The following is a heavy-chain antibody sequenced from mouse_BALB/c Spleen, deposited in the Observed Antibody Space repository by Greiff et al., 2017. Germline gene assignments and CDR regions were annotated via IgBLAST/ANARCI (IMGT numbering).Heavy chain of an antibody. J-gene: IGHJ3*01. CDR3: ARERREGWFAY. V-gene: IGHV1S137*01. Sequence: QVHVKQSGAELVRPGVSVKISCKGSGYTFTDYAMHWVKQSHAKSLEWIGVISTYYGDASYNQKFKGKATMTVDKSSSTAYMELARLTSEDSAIYYCARERREGWFAYWGQGTLVTVSA. D-gene: IGHD3-3*01. CDR2: ISTYYGDA. CDR1: GYTFTDYA.